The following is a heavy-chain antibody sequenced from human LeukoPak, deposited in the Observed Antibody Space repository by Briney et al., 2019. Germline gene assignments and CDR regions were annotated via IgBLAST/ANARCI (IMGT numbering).Heavy chain of an antibody. V-gene: IGHV4-31*03. Sequence: PSETLSLTCTVSGGSISSGGYYWSWIRQHPGTGLEWIGYIYYSGSTYYNPSLKSRVTISVDTSKNQFSLKLSSVTAADTAVYYCAGDYYDSSGYSLFGMDVWGQGTTVTVSS. CDR3: AGDYYDSSGYSLFGMDV. CDR2: IYYSGST. J-gene: IGHJ6*02. D-gene: IGHD3-22*01. CDR1: GGSISSGGYY.